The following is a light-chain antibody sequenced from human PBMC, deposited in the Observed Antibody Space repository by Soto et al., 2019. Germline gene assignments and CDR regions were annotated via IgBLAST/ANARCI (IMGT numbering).Light chain of an antibody. J-gene: IGLJ1*01. CDR1: SSDVGSYNL. CDR3: CSYAGSSTVYV. V-gene: IGLV2-23*01. CDR2: EGN. Sequence: QSALTQPASVSGSPGQSITISCTGTSSDVGSYNLVSWYQQRPGQAPKLIIYEGNKRPSGVSNRFSASKSANTASLTISGLQAEDEADYYCCSYAGSSTVYVFVTGTKVTVL.